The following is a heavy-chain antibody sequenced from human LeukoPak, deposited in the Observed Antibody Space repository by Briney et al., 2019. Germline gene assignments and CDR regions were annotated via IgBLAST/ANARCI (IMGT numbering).Heavy chain of an antibody. V-gene: IGHV1-69*13. Sequence: SVNVSCKASGGTFSSYAISWVRQAPGQGLEWMGGIIPIFGTANYAQKFQGRVTITADESTSTAYMELSSLRSEDTAVYYCARSGFWSGYLNWFDPWGQGTLVTVSS. J-gene: IGHJ5*02. CDR2: IIPIFGTA. CDR1: GGTFSSYA. D-gene: IGHD3-3*01. CDR3: ARSGFWSGYLNWFDP.